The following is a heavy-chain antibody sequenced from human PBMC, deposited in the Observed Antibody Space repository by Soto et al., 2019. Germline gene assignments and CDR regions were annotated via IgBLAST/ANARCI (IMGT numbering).Heavy chain of an antibody. V-gene: IGHV3-7*01. J-gene: IGHJ6*03. Sequence: EVQLVESGGGLVQPGGSLRLSCAASGFTFSSYWMSWVRQAPGKGLEWVANIKQDGSEKYYVDSVKGRFTISRDNAKNSLNLQTNSLRAQDTAVYYCARDRSTAARPIYYYYSMAVWGKGTTVTVSS. D-gene: IGHD6-6*01. CDR1: GFTFSSYW. CDR2: IKQDGSEK. CDR3: ARDRSTAARPIYYYYSMAV.